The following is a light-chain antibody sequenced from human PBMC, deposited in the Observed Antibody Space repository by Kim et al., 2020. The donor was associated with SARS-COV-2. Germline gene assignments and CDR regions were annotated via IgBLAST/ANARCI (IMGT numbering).Light chain of an antibody. J-gene: IGKJ4*01. Sequence: SLSPGERAAVSCRASQRLTNSLAWYQQKPGQAPRLLIYDTSNRATGIPARFSGSGSGIDFTLTISSLEPEDFAIYYCQQRDNWPPTFGGGTKLEI. CDR3: QQRDNWPPT. CDR2: DTS. V-gene: IGKV3-11*01. CDR1: QRLTNS.